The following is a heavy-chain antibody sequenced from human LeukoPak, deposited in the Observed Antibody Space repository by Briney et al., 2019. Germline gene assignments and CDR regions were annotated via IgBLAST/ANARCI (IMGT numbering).Heavy chain of an antibody. D-gene: IGHD1-26*01. CDR2: IRYDGSNK. CDR3: AAYRGSYSPEFDY. J-gene: IGHJ4*02. CDR1: GFTFSSYG. V-gene: IGHV3-30*02. Sequence: QPGGSLRLSCAASGFTFSSYGMHWVRQVPGKGLEWVAFIRYDGSNKYYADSVKGRFTISRDNSKNTLYLQMNSLRAEDTAVYYCAAYRGSYSPEFDYWGQGALVTVSS.